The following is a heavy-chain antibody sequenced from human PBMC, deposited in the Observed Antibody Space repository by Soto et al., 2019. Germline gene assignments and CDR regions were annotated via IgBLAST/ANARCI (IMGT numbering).Heavy chain of an antibody. CDR2: IYYSGTT. Sequence: SEPLSLTCTVSGGSGSSRAHYWGWIRQTPGKGLEWIGNIYYSGTTSYNPSLKSRVTISVDTSKNQFSLKLTSVTAADTAVYYCARQDPLSGYGYGLGGYYFDYWG. CDR1: GGSGSSRAHY. J-gene: IGHJ4*01. CDR3: ARQDPLSGYGYGLGGYYFDY. V-gene: IGHV4-39*01. D-gene: IGHD5-18*01.